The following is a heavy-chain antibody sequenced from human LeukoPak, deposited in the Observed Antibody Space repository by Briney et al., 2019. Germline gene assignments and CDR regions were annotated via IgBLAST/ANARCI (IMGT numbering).Heavy chain of an antibody. Sequence: KPGGSLRLSCAASGFTFSTYAMSWVRQAPGKGLEWVSLISSNGGSTHYADSVKGRFTISRDNSKNTLYLQMKSLRAEDTAVYYCTKDLYTATGDYWGQGTLVTVSS. CDR3: TKDLYTATGDY. CDR1: GFTFSTYA. J-gene: IGHJ4*02. D-gene: IGHD5-18*01. CDR2: ISSNGGST. V-gene: IGHV3-23*01.